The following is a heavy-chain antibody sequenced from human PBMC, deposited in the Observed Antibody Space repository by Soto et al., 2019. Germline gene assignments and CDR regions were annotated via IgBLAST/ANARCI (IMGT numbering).Heavy chain of an antibody. CDR1: GFRFSSYN. CDR2: ISSSSGTI. V-gene: IGHV3-48*04. CDR3: ARVEWSGDCLEY. Sequence: EVQLVESGGGSVQPGGSLRLSCAASGFRFSSYNMNWVRQAPGKGLEWVSHISSSSGTIHYADSVKGRFTISRDNAKNSLYLQMNSLTAEDSAVYYCARVEWSGDCLEYWGQGTLVTVSS. J-gene: IGHJ4*02. D-gene: IGHD2-21*02.